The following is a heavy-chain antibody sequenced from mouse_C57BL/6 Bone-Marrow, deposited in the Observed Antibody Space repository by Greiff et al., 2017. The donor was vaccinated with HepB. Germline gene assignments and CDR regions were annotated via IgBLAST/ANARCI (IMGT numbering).Heavy chain of an antibody. D-gene: IGHD1-1*01. V-gene: IGHV1-15*01. CDR1: GYTFTDYE. CDR3: TRDHYGSSYGYFDV. CDR2: IDPETGGT. Sequence: QVQLQQSGAELVRPGASVTLSCKASGYTFTDYEMHWVKQTPVHGLEWIGAIDPETGGTAYNQKFKGKAILTADKSSSTAYMELRSLTSEDSAVYYCTRDHYGSSYGYFDVWGTGTTVTVSS. J-gene: IGHJ1*03.